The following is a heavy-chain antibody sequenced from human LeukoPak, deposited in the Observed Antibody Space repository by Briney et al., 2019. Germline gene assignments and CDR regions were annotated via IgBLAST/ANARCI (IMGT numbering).Heavy chain of an antibody. CDR3: AKDRRDYGDYFGYYYYYMDV. J-gene: IGHJ6*03. Sequence: SGTLSLTCAVYGGSFSGYYWSWIRQPPGKGLEWIGEINHSGSTNYNPSLKSRVTISVDTSKNQFSLRLSSVTAAGTAVYYCAKDRRDYGDYFGYYYYYMDVWGKGTTVTVSS. CDR2: INHSGST. CDR1: GGSFSGYY. V-gene: IGHV4-34*01. D-gene: IGHD4-17*01.